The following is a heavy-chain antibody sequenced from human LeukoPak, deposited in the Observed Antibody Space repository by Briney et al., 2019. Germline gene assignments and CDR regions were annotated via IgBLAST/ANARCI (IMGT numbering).Heavy chain of an antibody. CDR3: TTDRGPVLRYFGDAFDI. CDR2: TRNKANSYTT. V-gene: IGHV3-72*01. J-gene: IGHJ3*02. D-gene: IGHD3-9*01. Sequence: GGSLRLSCAASGFTFSDHYMDWVRQAPGKGLEWVGRTRNKANSYTTEYAASVKGRFTISRDDSKNSLYLQMNSLKTEDTAVYYCTTDRGPVLRYFGDAFDIWGQGTMVTVSS. CDR1: GFTFSDHY.